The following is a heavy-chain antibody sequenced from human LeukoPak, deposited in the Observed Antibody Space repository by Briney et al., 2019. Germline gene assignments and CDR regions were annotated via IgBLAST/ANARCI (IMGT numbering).Heavy chain of an antibody. CDR3: ARDGAYSGSPPRYWYFDL. V-gene: IGHV1-69*06. D-gene: IGHD1-26*01. CDR2: IIPIFGTA. CDR1: GYTFTSYD. J-gene: IGHJ2*01. Sequence: SVKVSCKASGYTFTSYDINWVRQATGQGLEWMGGIIPIFGTANYAQKFRGRVTITADKSTRTAYMELSSLRSEDTAVYYCARDGAYSGSPPRYWYFDLWGRGTLVTVSS.